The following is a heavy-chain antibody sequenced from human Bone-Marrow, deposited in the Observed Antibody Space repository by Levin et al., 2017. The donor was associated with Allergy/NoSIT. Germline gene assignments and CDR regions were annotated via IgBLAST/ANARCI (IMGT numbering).Heavy chain of an antibody. V-gene: IGHV1-2*02. CDR2: INPNSGGT. D-gene: IGHD6-13*01. J-gene: IGHJ4*02. CDR3: ARDAGFLKQAAALGD. Sequence: GESLKISCKASGYTFTGYYMHWVRQAPGQGLEWMGWINPNSGGTNYAQKFQGRVTMTRDTSISTAYMELSRLRSDDTAVYYCARDAGFLKQAAALGDWGQGTLVTVSS. CDR1: GYTFTGYY.